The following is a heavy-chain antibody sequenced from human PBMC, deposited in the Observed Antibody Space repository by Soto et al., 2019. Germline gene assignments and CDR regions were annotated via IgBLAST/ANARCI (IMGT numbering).Heavy chain of an antibody. J-gene: IGHJ4*02. CDR1: GYSSSSYG. Sequence: ASVKVSCTASGYSSSSYGISWVRQAPGQGLEWMGWISAYNGNTNYAQKLQGRVTMTTDTSTNTAYLELRSLRSDDTAVYYCARDSAYVSSGHDDFWGQGPLVTASS. D-gene: IGHD3-22*01. V-gene: IGHV1-18*01. CDR3: ARDSAYVSSGHDDF. CDR2: ISAYNGNT.